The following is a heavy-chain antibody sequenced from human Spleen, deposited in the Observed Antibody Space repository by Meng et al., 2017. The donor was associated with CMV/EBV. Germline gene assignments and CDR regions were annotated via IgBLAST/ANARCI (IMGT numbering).Heavy chain of an antibody. Sequence: GSLRLSCTVSGGSISSSSYYWGWIRQPPGKGLEWIGSIYYSGSTYYNPSLKSRVTISVDTYKNQFSLKLSSVTAADTAVYYCARHRVGPWGQGTLVTVSS. CDR1: GGSISSSSYY. J-gene: IGHJ5*02. D-gene: IGHD3-10*01. CDR2: IYYSGST. CDR3: ARHRVGP. V-gene: IGHV4-39*01.